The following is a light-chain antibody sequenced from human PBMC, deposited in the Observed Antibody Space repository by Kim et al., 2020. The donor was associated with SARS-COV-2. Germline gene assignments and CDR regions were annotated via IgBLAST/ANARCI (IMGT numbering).Light chain of an antibody. CDR3: MQGVQWPLT. J-gene: IGKJ4*01. Sequence: DIVMTQSPLSLPVTLGQPASISCRSSQSLLHSNGGTYLTWFQQRPGQSPRRLIYEVSKRDSRIPDRFSGTGSGTDFTLTISRVEAEDVGLYYCMQGVQWPLTFGGGTKVDIK. V-gene: IGKV2-30*02. CDR2: EVS. CDR1: QSLLHSNGGTY.